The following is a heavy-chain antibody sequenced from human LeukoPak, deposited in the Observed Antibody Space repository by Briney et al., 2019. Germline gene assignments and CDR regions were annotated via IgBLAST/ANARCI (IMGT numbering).Heavy chain of an antibody. D-gene: IGHD6-13*01. J-gene: IGHJ4*02. CDR3: AKDSQLSAGSYGLFDY. CDR2: ISSRGGST. CDR1: GFIFSSYA. Sequence: GGSLPLSCAASGFIFSSYAMSWVRQAPGRGLEWVSAISSRGGSTNYADSVKGRFTISRDKSKHTLYLQIDSLRADGPAVYYCAKDSQLSAGSYGLFDYWGQGALVTVSS. V-gene: IGHV3-23*01.